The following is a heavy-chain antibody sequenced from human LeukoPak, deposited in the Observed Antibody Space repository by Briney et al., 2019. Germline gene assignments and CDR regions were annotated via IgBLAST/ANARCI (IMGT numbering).Heavy chain of an antibody. CDR2: IYYSGST. V-gene: IGHV4-39*01. Sequence: SETLSLTCTVSGGSISSYYWSWIRQPPGKGLEWIGSIYYSGSTYYNPSLKSRVTISVDTSKNQFSLKLSSVTAADTAVYYCARQYGSGSHGGFDYWGQGTLSPSPQ. D-gene: IGHD3-10*01. CDR1: GGSISSYY. CDR3: ARQYGSGSHGGFDY. J-gene: IGHJ4*02.